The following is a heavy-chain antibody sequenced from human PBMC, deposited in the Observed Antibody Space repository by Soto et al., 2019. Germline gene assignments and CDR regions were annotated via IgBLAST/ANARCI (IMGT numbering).Heavy chain of an antibody. CDR3: ARDIVPPGICFDY. Sequence: EVQLVDSGGGLVQPGGSLRLSCTASGFSFSTFWMSWVRQAPGKGLEWVANINPGGSKEYYVDSVKGRFTISRDNAKNSLYLQMNSLKAEDTAMYYCARDIVPPGICFDYWGQGALVSVSS. D-gene: IGHD1-26*01. CDR1: GFSFSTFW. J-gene: IGHJ4*02. V-gene: IGHV3-7*01. CDR2: INPGGSKE.